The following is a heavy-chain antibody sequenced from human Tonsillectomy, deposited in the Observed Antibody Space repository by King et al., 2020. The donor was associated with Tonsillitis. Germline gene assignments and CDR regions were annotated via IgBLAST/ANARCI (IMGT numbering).Heavy chain of an antibody. CDR1: GFTFSTYG. CDR2: IRFDGSNK. CDR3: ANDERSTWPDPAYYYFYGMDV. D-gene: IGHD2-2*01. Sequence: VQLVESGGGVVQPGGSLRLSCAASGFTFSTYGMHWVRQAPGKGMEWVAFIRFDGSNKYYAASVKGRFTISRDNSKNTLYLQMSSQRTEDTAVYYCANDERSTWPDPAYYYFYGMDVWGQGTTVTVSS. V-gene: IGHV3-30*02. J-gene: IGHJ6*02.